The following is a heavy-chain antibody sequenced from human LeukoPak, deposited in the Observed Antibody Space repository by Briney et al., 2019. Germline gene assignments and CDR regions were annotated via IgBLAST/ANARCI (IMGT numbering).Heavy chain of an antibody. D-gene: IGHD6-13*01. CDR2: ISSSSSCI. J-gene: IGHJ4*02. Sequence: GGSLRLSCAASGFIFSSYNMNWVRQAPGKGLEWVSFISSSSSCIYYADSVKGRFTISRDNAKNSLYLQMNSLRAEDTAVYYCARAPGYRSFLDYWGQGTLVTVSS. CDR3: ARAPGYRSFLDY. CDR1: GFIFSSYN. V-gene: IGHV3-21*01.